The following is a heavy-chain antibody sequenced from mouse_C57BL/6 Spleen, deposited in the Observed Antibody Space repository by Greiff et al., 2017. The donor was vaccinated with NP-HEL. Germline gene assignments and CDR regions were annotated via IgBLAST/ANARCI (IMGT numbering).Heavy chain of an antibody. Sequence: EVQLQQSGPELVKPGASVKISCKASGYTFTDYYMNWVKQSHGKSLEWIGDINPNNGGTSYNQKFKGKATLTVDKSSSTAYMELRSLTSEDSAVYYCATARATPFDYWGQGTTLTVSS. CDR3: ATARATPFDY. CDR2: INPNNGGT. CDR1: GYTFTDYY. D-gene: IGHD3-1*01. J-gene: IGHJ2*01. V-gene: IGHV1-26*01.